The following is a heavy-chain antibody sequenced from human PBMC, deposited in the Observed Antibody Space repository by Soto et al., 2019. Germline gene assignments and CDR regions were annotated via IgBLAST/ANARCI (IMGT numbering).Heavy chain of an antibody. CDR3: AKDSGDVRDWDCRGGSRSPDGMDV. Sequence: EVQLLESGGGLAQPGGSLTPSCLASGFTFSDYAMSWVRQAQGKGLEWGSTITGVGPYTYSPDSVEGRFTISRDNSKYNVYLQMKHLRAEGMAVYDCAKDSGDVRDWDCRGGSRSPDGMDVWGQGTTVTVSS. D-gene: IGHD2-15*01. J-gene: IGHJ6*02. V-gene: IGHV3-23*01. CDR2: ITGVGPYT. CDR1: GFTFSDYA.